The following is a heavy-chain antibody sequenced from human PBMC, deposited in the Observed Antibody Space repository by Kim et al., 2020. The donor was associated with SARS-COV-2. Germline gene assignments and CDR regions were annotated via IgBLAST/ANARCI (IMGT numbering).Heavy chain of an antibody. CDR3: AKHKQAGGTTTDDAFDV. V-gene: IGHV4-39*01. D-gene: IGHD2-15*01. J-gene: IGHJ3*01. Sequence: LKSRVTISVDTSKNQFSLKLSSVTAEDTAMYDCAKHKQAGGTTTDDAFDVWGQGTMVTVSS.